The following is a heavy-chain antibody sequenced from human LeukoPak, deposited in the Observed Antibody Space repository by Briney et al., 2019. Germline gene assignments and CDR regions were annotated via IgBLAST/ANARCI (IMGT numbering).Heavy chain of an antibody. CDR1: GFTFSSYA. Sequence: GGSLRLSCAASGFTFSSYAMHWVRQAPGKGLEWVAVISYDGSNKYYADSVKGRFTISRDNSKNTLYLQMNSLRAEDTAVYYCAKETHRYGSGSYSALDYWGQGTLVTVSS. D-gene: IGHD3-10*01. CDR2: ISYDGSNK. J-gene: IGHJ4*02. V-gene: IGHV3-30-3*01. CDR3: AKETHRYGSGSYSALDY.